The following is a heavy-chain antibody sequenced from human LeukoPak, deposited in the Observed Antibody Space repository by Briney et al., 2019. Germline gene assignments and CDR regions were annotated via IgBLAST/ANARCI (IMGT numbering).Heavy chain of an antibody. Sequence: SETLSLTCTVSGGSISSGDYYWGWIRQPPGKGLEWIGYIYYSGSTYYNPSLKSRVTISVDTSKNQFSLKLSSVTAADTAVCYCARDSEDGYNGVRYGHAFDIWGQGTMVTVSS. CDR2: IYYSGST. J-gene: IGHJ3*02. CDR3: ARDSEDGYNGVRYGHAFDI. CDR1: GGSISSGDYY. V-gene: IGHV4-30-4*08. D-gene: IGHD5-24*01.